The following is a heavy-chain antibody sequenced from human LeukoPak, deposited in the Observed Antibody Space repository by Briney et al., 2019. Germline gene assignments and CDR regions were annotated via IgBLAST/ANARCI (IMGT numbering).Heavy chain of an antibody. V-gene: IGHV1-69*13. D-gene: IGHD3-10*01. J-gene: IGHJ5*02. CDR2: IIPIFGTA. CDR1: GGTFSSYA. CDR3: ARDGGITMVRGVNWFDP. Sequence: SVKVSCKASGGTFSSYAISWVRQAPGQGLEWMGGIIPIFGTANYAQKFQGRVTITADESTSTAYMELRSLRSDDTAVYYCARDGGITMVRGVNWFDPWGQGTLVTVSS.